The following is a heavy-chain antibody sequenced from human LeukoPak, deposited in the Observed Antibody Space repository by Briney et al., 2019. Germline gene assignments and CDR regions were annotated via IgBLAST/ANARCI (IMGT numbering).Heavy chain of an antibody. D-gene: IGHD2-15*01. J-gene: IGHJ4*02. V-gene: IGHV3-21*01. CDR3: ARMHCSGGSCYSVWYYFDY. CDR2: ISSSSSYI. CDR1: GFTFSSYS. Sequence: GGSLRLSCAASGFTFSSYSMNWVRQAPGKGLEWVSSISSSSSYIYYADSVKGRFTISRDNAKNSLYLQMNSLRGEDTAVYYCARMHCSGGSCYSVWYYFDYWGQGTLVTVSS.